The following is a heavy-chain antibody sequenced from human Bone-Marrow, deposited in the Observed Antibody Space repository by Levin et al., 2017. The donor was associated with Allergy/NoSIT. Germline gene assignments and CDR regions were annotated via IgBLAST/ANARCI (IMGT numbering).Heavy chain of an antibody. D-gene: IGHD5-12*01. V-gene: IGHV4-30-2*01. CDR2: IYHSGST. CDR1: GGSISSGGYS. Sequence: PSETLSLTCAVSGGSISSGGYSWSWIRQPPGKGLEWIGYIYHSGSTYYNPSLKSRVTISVDRSKNQFSLKLSSVTAADTAVYYCARGEYSGYGNWFDPWGQGTLVTVSS. J-gene: IGHJ5*02. CDR3: ARGEYSGYGNWFDP.